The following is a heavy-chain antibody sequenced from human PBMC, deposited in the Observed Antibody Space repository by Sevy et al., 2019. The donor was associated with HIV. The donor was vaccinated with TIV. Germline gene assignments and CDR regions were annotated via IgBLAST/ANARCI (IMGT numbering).Heavy chain of an antibody. J-gene: IGHJ3*02. D-gene: IGHD3-10*01. CDR3: ARLGYYGSGSYGAFDI. CDR2: IYYSGST. V-gene: IGHV4-39*01. CDR1: GGSISSSSYY. Sequence: SETLSLTCTVSGGSISSSSYYWGWIRQPPGKGLEWIGSIYYSGSTYYNPSLKSRVTISVDTSRNQFSLKLRSVTAAETGVYYCARLGYYGSGSYGAFDIWGQGTMVTVSS.